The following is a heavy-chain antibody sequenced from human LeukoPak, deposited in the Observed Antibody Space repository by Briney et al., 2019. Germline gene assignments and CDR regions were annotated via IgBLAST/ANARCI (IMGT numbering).Heavy chain of an antibody. CDR3: ARARGGGNSDAFDM. J-gene: IGHJ3*02. D-gene: IGHD3-10*01. Sequence: SVKVSCKASGGTISTYASSWVRQAPGHGLEWMGGIILMFGTPNYAQKFQGRVTITADDSTSTAYMELSSLRSEDTAVYYCARARGGGNSDAFDMWGQGTLVTVSS. V-gene: IGHV1-69*13. CDR1: GGTISTYA. CDR2: IILMFGTP.